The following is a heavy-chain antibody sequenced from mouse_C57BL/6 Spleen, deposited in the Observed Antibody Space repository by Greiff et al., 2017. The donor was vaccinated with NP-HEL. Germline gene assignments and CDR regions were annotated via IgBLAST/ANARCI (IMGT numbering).Heavy chain of an antibody. V-gene: IGHV1-54*01. CDR2: INPGSGGT. CDR3: ARDDGYYAWFAY. Sequence: VQLQQSGAELVRPGTSVKVSCKASGYAFTNSLIEWVKQRPGQGLEWIGVINPGSGGTNYNEKFKGKATLTADKSSSTAYMQLSSLTSEDSAVYFCARDDGYYAWFAYWGQGTLVTVSA. D-gene: IGHD2-3*01. J-gene: IGHJ3*01. CDR1: GYAFTNSL.